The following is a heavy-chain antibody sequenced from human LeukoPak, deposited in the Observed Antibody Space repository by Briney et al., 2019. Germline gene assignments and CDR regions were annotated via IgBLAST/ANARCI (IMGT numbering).Heavy chain of an antibody. J-gene: IGHJ5*02. V-gene: IGHV1-69*13. CDR2: IIPIFGTA. Sequence: ASVKVSCTASGGTFSSYAISWVRQAPGQGLEWMGGIIPIFGTANYAQKFQGRVTITADESTSTAYMELSSLRSEDTAVYYCARGGWVATARLSPSYNWFDPWGQGTLVTVSS. D-gene: IGHD5-18*01. CDR1: GGTFSSYA. CDR3: ARGGWVATARLSPSYNWFDP.